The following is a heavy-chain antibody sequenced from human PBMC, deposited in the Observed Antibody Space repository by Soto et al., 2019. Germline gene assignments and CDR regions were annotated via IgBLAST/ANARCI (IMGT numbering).Heavy chain of an antibody. D-gene: IGHD2-21*02. Sequence: QVQLVQSGAEVKKPGSSVKVSCKASGGTFSSYAISWVRQAPGQGLEWMGGIIPIFGTANYAQKFQGRVTITADESTSTAYMELSSLRSEDTAVYYCARSGYGGVAVVTQDHNWYFDLWGRGTLVTVSS. CDR2: IIPIFGTA. V-gene: IGHV1-69*01. CDR1: GGTFSSYA. CDR3: ARSGYGGVAVVTQDHNWYFDL. J-gene: IGHJ2*01.